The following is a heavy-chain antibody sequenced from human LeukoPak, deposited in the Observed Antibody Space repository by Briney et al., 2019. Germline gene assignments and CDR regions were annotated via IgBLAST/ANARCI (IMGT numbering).Heavy chain of an antibody. Sequence: PGRSLRLSCAASGFTFSSYGMHWVRQAPGKGLEWVAVISYDGSNKYYADSVKGRFTISRDNSKNTLYLQMNSLRAEDTAVYYCANSPPYYDILTGYLWNWFDPWGQGTLVTVSS. D-gene: IGHD3-9*01. CDR1: GFTFSSYG. CDR3: ANSPPYYDILTGYLWNWFDP. J-gene: IGHJ5*02. V-gene: IGHV3-30*18. CDR2: ISYDGSNK.